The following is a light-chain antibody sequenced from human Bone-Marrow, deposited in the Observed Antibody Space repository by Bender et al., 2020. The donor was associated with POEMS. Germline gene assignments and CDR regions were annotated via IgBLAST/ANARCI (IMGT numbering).Light chain of an antibody. CDR1: SGYSNYG. CDR2: VNRDGSH. J-gene: IGLJ3*02. V-gene: IGLV4-69*01. Sequence: QLVLTQSPSASASLGASVKLTCTLSSGYSNYGIAWHQQQAAKGPRYLMRVNRDGSHRKGDGIPDRFSGSISGAERYLTISSLQSEDEADYYCQTWGPGIRVFGGGTKLTVL. CDR3: QTWGPGIRV.